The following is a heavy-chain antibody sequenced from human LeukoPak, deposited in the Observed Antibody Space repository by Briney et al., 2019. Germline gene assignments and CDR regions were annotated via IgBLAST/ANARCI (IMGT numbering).Heavy chain of an antibody. Sequence: QTGGSLRLSCAASGLTFSRSAMHWVRQAPGKGLEWVAVISYDGTNKYYEDSVKGRFTISRDSSKSTLYLQMNSLRAEDTAVYYCAKGSSTGRWVQLELDAFDIWGQGTMATVSS. D-gene: IGHD5-24*01. V-gene: IGHV3-30*18. CDR3: AKGSSTGRWVQLELDAFDI. CDR1: GLTFSRSA. CDR2: ISYDGTNK. J-gene: IGHJ3*02.